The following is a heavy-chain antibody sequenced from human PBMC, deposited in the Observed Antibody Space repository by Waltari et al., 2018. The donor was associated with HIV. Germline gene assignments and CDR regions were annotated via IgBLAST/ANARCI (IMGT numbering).Heavy chain of an antibody. Sequence: QAQLVESGGGVVQPGRSLRLSCEASGFAFSTYGMYWVRQAPGEGLEWVAVIWYEGSKKDYGDSVKGRFTISRDNSKNTVYLQMTSLRADDTGIYYCARGRTAFGVVTGAPLGEDVWGQGTTVTVSS. CDR1: GFAFSTYG. J-gene: IGHJ6*02. V-gene: IGHV3-33*01. D-gene: IGHD3-3*01. CDR2: IWYEGSKK. CDR3: ARGRTAFGVVTGAPLGEDV.